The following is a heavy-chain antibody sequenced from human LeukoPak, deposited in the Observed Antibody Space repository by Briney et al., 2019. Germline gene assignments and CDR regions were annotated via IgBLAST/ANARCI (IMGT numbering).Heavy chain of an antibody. CDR1: EYSFATYW. D-gene: IGHD2-15*01. J-gene: IGHJ4*02. V-gene: IGHV5-51*01. CDR2: IFPGVSDT. CDR3: ASEYCSGGNCYFDY. Sequence: GESLKISCKGSEYSFATYWIGWVRQMPGQGLEWMGIIFPGVSDTRYSPSFQGQVTISADESISTAYLQWSSLKASDTAIYYCASEYCSGGNCYFDYWGQGTLVTVSS.